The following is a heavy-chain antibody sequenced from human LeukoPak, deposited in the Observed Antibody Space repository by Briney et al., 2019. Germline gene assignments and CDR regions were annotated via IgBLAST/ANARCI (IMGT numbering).Heavy chain of an antibody. CDR3: TRGLGASTAY. D-gene: IGHD1-26*01. CDR2: IYTGGGT. Sequence: GGSLRLSCAASGFTVSSYYMTWARQAPGKGLEWVSLIYTGGGTNYADSVKGRFTISRDNSKNTLYLQMSSLSADDTAVYYCTRGLGASTAYWGQGTLVTVSS. V-gene: IGHV3-53*01. CDR1: GFTVSSYY. J-gene: IGHJ4*02.